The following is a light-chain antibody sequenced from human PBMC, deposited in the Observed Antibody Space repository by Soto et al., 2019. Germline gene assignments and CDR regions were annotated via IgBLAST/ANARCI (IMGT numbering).Light chain of an antibody. CDR1: QSISSW. J-gene: IGKJ2*01. CDR3: QQYNSYSCT. CDR2: DAS. V-gene: IGKV1-5*01. Sequence: DIQMTQSPSTLSASVGHRVTITCRASQSISSWLAWYQQKPGKAPKLLIYDASSLESGVPSRFSGSGSGTEFTLTISSLQPDDFATYYCQQYNSYSCTFGQGTKLEIK.